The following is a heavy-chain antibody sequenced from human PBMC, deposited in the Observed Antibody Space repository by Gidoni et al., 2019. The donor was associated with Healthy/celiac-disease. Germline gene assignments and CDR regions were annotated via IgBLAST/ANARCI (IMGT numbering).Heavy chain of an antibody. D-gene: IGHD1-26*01. Sequence: QVQLQQWGAGLLKPSETLSLTCAVYGGSFSGYYWSWIRQPPGKGLEWIGEINHSGSTNYNPSLKSRVTISVDTSKNQFSLKLSSVTAADTAVYYCARRSPWAAFDIWGQGTMVTVSS. J-gene: IGHJ3*02. V-gene: IGHV4-34*01. CDR1: GGSFSGYY. CDR3: ARRSPWAAFDI. CDR2: INHSGST.